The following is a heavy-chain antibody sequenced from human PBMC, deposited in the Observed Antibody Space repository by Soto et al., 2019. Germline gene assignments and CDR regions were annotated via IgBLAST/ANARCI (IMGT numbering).Heavy chain of an antibody. CDR1: GFTFSSYA. Sequence: EVQLLESGGGLVQPGGSLRLSCAASGFTFSSYAMSWVRQAPGKGLERVSAISGSGGSTYYADSVKGRFTISRDNSKNTLYLQMNSLRAEDTAVYYCAKSKGYSSSFGDWGQGTLVTVSS. CDR2: ISGSGGST. V-gene: IGHV3-23*01. D-gene: IGHD6-6*01. CDR3: AKSKGYSSSFGD. J-gene: IGHJ4*02.